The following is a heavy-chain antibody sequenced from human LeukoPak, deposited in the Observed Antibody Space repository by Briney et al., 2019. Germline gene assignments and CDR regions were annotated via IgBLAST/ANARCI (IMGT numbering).Heavy chain of an antibody. J-gene: IGHJ4*02. CDR3: ARCWRVVSGNWYLSFDS. CDR2: ISDRGDET. D-gene: IGHD6-13*01. Sequence: GGSLRLSCAASGFTFSSYAMSWVRQTPGKGLEWVSSISDRGDETYYAGSVRGRFTISRDNSKNTLYLQMKSLGGDDTALYYCARCWRVVSGNWYLSFDSWGQGTLVTVSS. V-gene: IGHV3-23*01. CDR1: GFTFSSYA.